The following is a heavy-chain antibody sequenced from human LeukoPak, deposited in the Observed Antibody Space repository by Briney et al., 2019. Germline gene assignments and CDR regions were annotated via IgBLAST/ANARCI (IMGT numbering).Heavy chain of an antibody. CDR1: GFTFSSYS. CDR3: ATEPFRRSYYGSAHFDY. D-gene: IGHD3-10*01. V-gene: IGHV3-21*01. Sequence: PGGSLRLSCAASGFTFSSYSMNWVRQAPGKGLEWVSSISSSSSYIYYADSVKGRFTISRDNSKNTLYLQMSSLRAEDTAVYYRATEPFRRSYYGSAHFDYWGQGTLVTVSS. J-gene: IGHJ4*02. CDR2: ISSSSSYI.